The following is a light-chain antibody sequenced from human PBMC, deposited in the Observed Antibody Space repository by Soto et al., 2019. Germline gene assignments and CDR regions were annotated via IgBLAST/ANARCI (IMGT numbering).Light chain of an antibody. Sequence: IQMTQSPSTLSASVGDRVTITCRASQSISSWLAWYQQKPGKAPKLLIYKASSLETGVPSRFSGSGSGTELTLTISSLQPDDFATYYCQQYDSYSPDTFGQGTMLEIK. CDR3: QQYDSYSPDT. CDR2: KAS. CDR1: QSISSW. V-gene: IGKV1-5*03. J-gene: IGKJ2*01.